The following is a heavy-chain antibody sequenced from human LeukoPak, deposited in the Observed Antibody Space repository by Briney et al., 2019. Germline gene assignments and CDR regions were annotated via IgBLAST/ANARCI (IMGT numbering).Heavy chain of an antibody. J-gene: IGHJ5*02. CDR1: GFSFDKFG. D-gene: IGHD1-26*01. V-gene: IGHV3-64*01. CDR3: ASLDRSEIP. CDR2: VSADESGK. Sequence: GGSLRLSCVASGFSFDKFGMHWVRQAPGKGLEYVSSVSADESGKYYTKSVRGRFSISRDNSKNTMYLQLGNLRPDDMGIYYCASLDRSEIPWGPGTLVTVFS.